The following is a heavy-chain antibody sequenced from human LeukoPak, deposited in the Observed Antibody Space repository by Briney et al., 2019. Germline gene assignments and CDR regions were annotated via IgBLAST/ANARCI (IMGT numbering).Heavy chain of an antibody. CDR1: GFTFSSYA. J-gene: IGHJ4*02. D-gene: IGHD2-8*01. Sequence: GGSLRLSCAASGFTFSSYAMHWVRQAPGKGLEWVAVISYDGSNKHYADSVKGRFTISRDNSKNTLYLQMNSLRAEDTAVYYCASTPIKLMVYAIPYYFDYWGQGTLVTVSS. V-gene: IGHV3-30*04. CDR2: ISYDGSNK. CDR3: ASTPIKLMVYAIPYYFDY.